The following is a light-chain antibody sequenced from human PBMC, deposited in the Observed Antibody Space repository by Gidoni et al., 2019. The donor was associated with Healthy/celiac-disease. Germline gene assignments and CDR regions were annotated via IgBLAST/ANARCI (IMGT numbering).Light chain of an antibody. Sequence: DIQMTQPPSTLFASVGDRVTITCWAIQSITTNFNWYQQKPDPAPRLLIYSASSCRSGVPSGFSGSGSATDFSLTISSLQPEDFATYYCQQSYGTPPTFGQGTKLEIK. CDR2: SAS. V-gene: IGKV1-39*01. J-gene: IGKJ2*01. CDR1: QSITTN. CDR3: QQSYGTPPT.